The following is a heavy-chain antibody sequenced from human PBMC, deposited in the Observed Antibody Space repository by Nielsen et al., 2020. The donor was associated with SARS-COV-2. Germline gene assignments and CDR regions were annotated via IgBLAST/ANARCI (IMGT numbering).Heavy chain of an antibody. Sequence: WIRQPPGKGLEWVSSISSSSSYIYYADSVKGRFTISRDNAKNSLYLQMNSLRAEDTAVYYCAGDWGRVAGDYWGQGTLVTVSS. D-gene: IGHD6-19*01. CDR3: AGDWGRVAGDY. CDR2: ISSSSSYI. V-gene: IGHV3-21*01. J-gene: IGHJ4*02.